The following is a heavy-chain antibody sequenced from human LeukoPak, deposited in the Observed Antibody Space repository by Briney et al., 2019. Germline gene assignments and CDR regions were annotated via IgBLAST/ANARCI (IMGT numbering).Heavy chain of an antibody. J-gene: IGHJ4*02. CDR1: GFTFSSYG. D-gene: IGHD1-26*01. Sequence: GSLRLSCAASGFTFSSYGMSWVRPAPGKGLEWVSTISGSAYNTYYADSVKGRFTISRDNSASTLYLQMNSLRAEDTALYYCAKHTGSYFISSFGSWGQGTLVSVSS. CDR3: AKHTGSYFISSFGS. V-gene: IGHV3-23*01. CDR2: ISGSAYNT.